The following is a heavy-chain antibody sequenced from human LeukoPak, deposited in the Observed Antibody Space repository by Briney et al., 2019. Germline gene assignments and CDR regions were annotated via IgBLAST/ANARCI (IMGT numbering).Heavy chain of an antibody. CDR1: GFTFSSYW. CDR2: IKKDGSEK. Sequence: PGGSLRLSCAASGFTFSSYWMSWVRQAPGKGLEWVANIKKDGSEKYYVDSVKGRFTISRDNAKNSLYLQMNSLRAEDTAVYYCARAGDNWNPVAHYWGQGTPVTVSS. V-gene: IGHV3-7*01. D-gene: IGHD1-1*01. CDR3: ARAGDNWNPVAHY. J-gene: IGHJ4*02.